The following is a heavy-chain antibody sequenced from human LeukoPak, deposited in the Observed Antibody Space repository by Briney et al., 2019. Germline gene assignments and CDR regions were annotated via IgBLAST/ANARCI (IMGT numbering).Heavy chain of an antibody. CDR1: GFTFSSYW. Sequence: GGSLRLSCAASGFTFSSYWMSWVRQAPGKGLEWVSYISSSGSTIYYADSVKGRFTISRDNAKNSLYLQMNSLRAEDTAVYYCARPITMVRGVISSPDYWGQGTLVTVSS. J-gene: IGHJ4*02. CDR2: ISSSGSTI. V-gene: IGHV3-48*04. D-gene: IGHD3-10*01. CDR3: ARPITMVRGVISSPDY.